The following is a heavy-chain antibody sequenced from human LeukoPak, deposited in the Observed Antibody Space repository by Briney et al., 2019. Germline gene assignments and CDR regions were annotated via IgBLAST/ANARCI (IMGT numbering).Heavy chain of an antibody. CDR3: VRLRRNSDTSGYYYYYDY. CDR1: GYTFSSYS. D-gene: IGHD3-22*01. Sequence: GGSLRLSCAASGYTFSSYSINWVRQAPGKGLEWVSSISVRSNYIYYADAVRGRFSISRDDARDSLYLQMNSLRAEDTAVYYCVRLRRNSDTSGYYYYYDYWGQGTLVTVSS. V-gene: IGHV3-21*01. CDR2: ISVRSNYI. J-gene: IGHJ4*02.